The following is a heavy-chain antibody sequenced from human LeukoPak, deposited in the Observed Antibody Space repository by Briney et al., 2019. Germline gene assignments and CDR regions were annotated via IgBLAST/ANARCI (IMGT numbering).Heavy chain of an antibody. CDR2: IYYSGST. Sequence: PSETLSLTCTVSGGSISSSSYYWGWIRQPPGKGLEWIGSIYYSGSTYYNPSLKSRVTISVDRSKNQFSLKLSSVTAADTAVYYCARVSHDFWSGQDYYYYYMDVWGKGTTVTVSS. D-gene: IGHD3-3*01. CDR3: ARVSHDFWSGQDYYYYYMDV. V-gene: IGHV4-39*07. CDR1: GGSISSSSYY. J-gene: IGHJ6*03.